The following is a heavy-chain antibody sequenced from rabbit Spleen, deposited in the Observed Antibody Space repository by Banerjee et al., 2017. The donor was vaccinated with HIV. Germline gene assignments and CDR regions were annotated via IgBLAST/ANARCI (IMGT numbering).Heavy chain of an antibody. J-gene: IGHJ4*01. D-gene: IGHD8-1*01. CDR1: GFTISRNYY. CDR3: ARDIADNSYYSRL. V-gene: IGHV1S40*01. Sequence: QSLEESGGDLVKPGASLTLTCTASGFTISRNYYMCWVRQAPGKGLEWIGCIYADVSGTAYYASWAKGRFTMSKASSTTVTLQMTSLTAADTATYFCARDIADNSYYSRLWGPGTLVTVS. CDR2: IYADVSGTA.